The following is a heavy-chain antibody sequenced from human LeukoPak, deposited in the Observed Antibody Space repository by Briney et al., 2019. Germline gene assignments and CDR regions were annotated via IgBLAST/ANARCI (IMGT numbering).Heavy chain of an antibody. CDR1: GGSISSSNW. D-gene: IGHD3-22*01. CDR3: ARDRYYYDSSGYSLWYFDY. V-gene: IGHV4-4*02. J-gene: IGHJ4*02. Sequence: PLETLSLTCAVSGGSISSSNWWSWVRQPPGKGLEWIGEIYHSGSTNYNPSLKSRVTISVDKSKNQFSLKLSSVTAADTAVYYCARDRYYYDSSGYSLWYFDYWGQGTLVTVSS. CDR2: IYHSGST.